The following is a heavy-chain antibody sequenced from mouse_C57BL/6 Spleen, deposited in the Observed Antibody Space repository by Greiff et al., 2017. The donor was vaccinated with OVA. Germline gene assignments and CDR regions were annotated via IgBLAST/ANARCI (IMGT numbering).Heavy chain of an antibody. J-gene: IGHJ4*01. D-gene: IGHD3-2*02. Sequence: QVQLKQPGAELVKPGASVKLSCKASGYTFTSYWMQWVKQRPGQGLEWIGEIDPSDSYTNYNQKFKGKATLTVDKSSSTAYMQLSSLTSEDSAVYYCARDSAGRSRYALAYWGQGTSVTVSA. CDR1: GYTFTSYW. CDR2: IDPSDSYT. V-gene: IGHV1-50*01. CDR3: ARDSAGRSRYALAY.